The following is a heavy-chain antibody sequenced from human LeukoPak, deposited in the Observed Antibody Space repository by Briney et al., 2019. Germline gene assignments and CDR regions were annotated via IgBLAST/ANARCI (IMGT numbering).Heavy chain of an antibody. CDR3: ARDERIMVRGVITDGWFDP. CDR1: GGTFSSYA. V-gene: IGHV1-69*13. D-gene: IGHD3-10*01. J-gene: IGHJ5*02. CDR2: IIPIFGTA. Sequence: SVKASCKASGGTFSSYAISWVRQAPGQGLEWMGGIIPIFGTANYAQKFQGRVTITADESTSTAYMELSSLRSEDTAVYYCARDERIMVRGVITDGWFDPWGQGTLVTVSS.